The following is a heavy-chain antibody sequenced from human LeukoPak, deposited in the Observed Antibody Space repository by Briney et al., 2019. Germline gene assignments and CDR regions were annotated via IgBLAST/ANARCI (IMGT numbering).Heavy chain of an antibody. Sequence: GASVKVPCKASGGTFSSYTISWVRQAPGQGLEWMGRIIPILGIANYAQKFQGRVTITADKSTSTAYMELSSLRSEDTAVYYCARDRSQGYYDSSGYSIDYWGQGTLVTVSS. J-gene: IGHJ4*02. V-gene: IGHV1-69*04. CDR3: ARDRSQGYYDSSGYSIDY. CDR2: IIPILGIA. D-gene: IGHD3-22*01. CDR1: GGTFSSYT.